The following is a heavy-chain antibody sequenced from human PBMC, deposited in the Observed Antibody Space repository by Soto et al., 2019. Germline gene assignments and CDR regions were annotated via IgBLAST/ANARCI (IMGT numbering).Heavy chain of an antibody. D-gene: IGHD2-2*02. J-gene: IGHJ4*02. Sequence: ASVKVSCKASGYTFTSYAMHWVRQAPGQRLEWMGRIIANNGNTNYAQKFQGRVTMTADTSTSTAYMELSSLRSEDTAVYYCAMEYCSATSCYKDYWGQGTLVTVSS. CDR2: IIANNGNT. CDR3: AMEYCSATSCYKDY. V-gene: IGHV1-3*01. CDR1: GYTFTSYA.